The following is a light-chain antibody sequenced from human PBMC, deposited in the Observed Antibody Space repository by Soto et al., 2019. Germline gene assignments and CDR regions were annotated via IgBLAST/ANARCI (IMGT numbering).Light chain of an antibody. V-gene: IGKV3-15*01. CDR3: QQYNNWPPVA. CDR2: GAS. J-gene: IGKJ1*01. Sequence: EIVMTQSPATLSVSPGERATLSCRASQSVSSNLAWYQQKPGQAPRLLIYGASTRATGIPARFSGSGSGTEFTLTISSLQSEDFAVYYWQQYNNWPPVAFGKGTKVEIK. CDR1: QSVSSN.